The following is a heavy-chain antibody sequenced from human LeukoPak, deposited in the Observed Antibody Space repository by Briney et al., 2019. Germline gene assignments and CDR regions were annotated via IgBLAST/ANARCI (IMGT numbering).Heavy chain of an antibody. CDR2: IYHSGST. CDR3: ARPDSVAGAFDY. D-gene: IGHD6-19*01. CDR1: GYSLSSGYY. J-gene: IGHJ4*02. Sequence: SETLSLTCAVSGYSLSSGYYWGWIRPPPGKGLEWIGSIYHSGSTYYNPPLKSRVTISVDTSKNQFSLKLSSVTAADTAVYYCARPDSVAGAFDYWGQGTLVTVSS. V-gene: IGHV4-38-2*01.